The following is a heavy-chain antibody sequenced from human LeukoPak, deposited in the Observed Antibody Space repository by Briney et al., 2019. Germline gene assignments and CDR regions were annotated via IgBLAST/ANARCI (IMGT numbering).Heavy chain of an antibody. Sequence: GGSLRLTCAASGFTFSSYAMSWVRQAPGKGLEWVSDINGSGGSTYYADSVKGRFTISRDNSKNTLYLQMNSLRAEDTAVYYCAKKYSTGLDPWGQGTLVTVSS. CDR3: AKKYSTGLDP. D-gene: IGHD1-26*01. CDR2: INGSGGST. J-gene: IGHJ5*02. CDR1: GFTFSSYA. V-gene: IGHV3-23*01.